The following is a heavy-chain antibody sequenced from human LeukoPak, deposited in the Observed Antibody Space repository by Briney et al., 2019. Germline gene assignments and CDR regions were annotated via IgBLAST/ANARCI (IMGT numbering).Heavy chain of an antibody. V-gene: IGHV4-59*11. CDR3: ARGVYIAAAQYGY. Sequence: PSETLSLTCTVSGGSLSSHYWSWIRQPPGKGLEWIGYIYYSGTTNYNPSLKSRVTISVDTSKNQFSLKLCSVTAADTAVYYCARGVYIAAAQYGYWGQGTLVTVSS. CDR1: GGSLSSHY. D-gene: IGHD6-13*01. J-gene: IGHJ4*02. CDR2: IYYSGTT.